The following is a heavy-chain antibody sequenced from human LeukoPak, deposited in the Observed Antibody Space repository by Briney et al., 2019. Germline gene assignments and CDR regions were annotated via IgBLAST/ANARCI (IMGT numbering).Heavy chain of an antibody. D-gene: IGHD6-6*01. Sequence: GGSLRLSCAASGFPFSSYSMNWVRQAPGKGLEWVSCISSSGSYIYYADSVKGRFTISRDNAKNSLYLQMDRLRAEDTAVYYCARDEYASSPGYFDYWGQGTLVTVSS. CDR1: GFPFSSYS. CDR3: ARDEYASSPGYFDY. J-gene: IGHJ4*02. CDR2: ISSSGSYI. V-gene: IGHV3-21*01.